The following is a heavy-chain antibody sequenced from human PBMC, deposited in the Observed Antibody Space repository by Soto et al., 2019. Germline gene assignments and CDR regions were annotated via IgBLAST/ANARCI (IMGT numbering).Heavy chain of an antibody. D-gene: IGHD5-18*01. J-gene: IGHJ6*01. CDR2: IYYTGST. CDR3: ARDGSRYGNSSYGMNV. Sequence: ETLSLTCIVSCGSVNSVSYYWTCIRQPPGKGLEWIGSIYYTGSTNYNPSLKSRVTISVDPYKNQFSLKLTSVTAADTAVYYCARDGSRYGNSSYGMNVWGEGTTDTVTS. CDR1: CGSVNSVSYY. V-gene: IGHV4-61*01.